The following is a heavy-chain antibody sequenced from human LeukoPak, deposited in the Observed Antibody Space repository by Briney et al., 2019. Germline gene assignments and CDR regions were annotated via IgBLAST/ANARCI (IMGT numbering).Heavy chain of an antibody. CDR3: AREKMMGAQNWFDP. CDR1: GGSISSGGYY. CDR2: IYYSGSS. J-gene: IGHJ5*02. Sequence: SETLSLTCTVSGGSISSGGYYWTWIRQFPGKGLEWIGYIYYSGSSFYNPSLRGRITISADTSKNQFSLNLTSVTAADTAVYFCAREKMMGAQNWFDPWGQGTLATVSS. V-gene: IGHV4-31*03. D-gene: IGHD1-26*01.